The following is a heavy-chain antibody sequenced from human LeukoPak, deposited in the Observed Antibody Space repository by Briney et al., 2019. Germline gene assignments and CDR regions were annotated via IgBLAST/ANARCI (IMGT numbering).Heavy chain of an antibody. V-gene: IGHV3-30*18. J-gene: IGHJ6*02. CDR1: GFTFSSYG. CDR3: AKGGDYSYYDYYGMDV. D-gene: IGHD2-21*02. CDR2: ISDDGTKK. Sequence: GRSLRLSCAASGFTFSSYGMHWVRQSPGKGLEWVAVISDDGTKKYHADSVTGRFTISRDNSENTLYLQMNSLTVEDTAVYYCAKGGDYSYYDYYGMDVWGQGTTVTVSS.